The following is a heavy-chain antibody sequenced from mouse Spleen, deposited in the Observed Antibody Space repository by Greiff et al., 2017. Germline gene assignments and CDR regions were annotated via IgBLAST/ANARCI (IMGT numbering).Heavy chain of an antibody. V-gene: IGHV1-18*01. J-gene: IGHJ2*01. CDR1: GYTFTDYN. D-gene: IGHD4-1*01. Sequence: EVKLMESGPELVKPGASVKIPCKASGYTFTDYNMDWVKQSHGKSLEWIGDINPNNGGTIYNQKFKGKATLTVDKSSSTAYMELRSLTSEDTAVYYCARDWEGYFDYWGQGTTLTVSS. CDR3: ARDWEGYFDY. CDR2: INPNNGGT.